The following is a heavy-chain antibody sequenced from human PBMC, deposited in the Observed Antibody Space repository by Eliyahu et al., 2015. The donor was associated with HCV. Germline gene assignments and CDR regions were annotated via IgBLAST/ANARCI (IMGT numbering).Heavy chain of an antibody. CDR3: AREWSSFDY. CDR1: GFSVSDYY. D-gene: IGHD2-15*01. CDR2: ISTSGSDK. J-gene: IGHJ4*02. Sequence: QVQLVXSGGGXVKPGGSLRLSCAVXGFSVSDYYMHWIRQAPGKGLEWLSFISTSGSDKYYADSVKGRFTISRDSAQNSLSLQMNSLRAEDTAVYYCAREWSSFDYWGQGTLVTVSS. V-gene: IGHV3-11*01.